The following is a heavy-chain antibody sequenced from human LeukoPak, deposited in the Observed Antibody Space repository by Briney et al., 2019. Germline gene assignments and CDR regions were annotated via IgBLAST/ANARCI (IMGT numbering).Heavy chain of an antibody. Sequence: PSETPSLTCTVSRGSISSSSYYWGWIRQPPGKGLEWIGSIYYSGSTYYNPSLKSRVTISVDTSKNQFSLKLSSVTAADTAVYYRARHAIFGVVILFDYWGQGTLVTVSS. CDR2: IYYSGST. J-gene: IGHJ4*02. V-gene: IGHV4-39*01. CDR3: ARHAIFGVVILFDY. CDR1: RGSISSSSYY. D-gene: IGHD3-3*01.